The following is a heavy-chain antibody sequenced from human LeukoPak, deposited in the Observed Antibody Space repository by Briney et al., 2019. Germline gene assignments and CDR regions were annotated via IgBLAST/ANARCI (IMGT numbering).Heavy chain of an antibody. Sequence: GGSLRLSCAASGFTFSSYAMHWVGQAPGKGLEWVAFIHYDGARSYYADSVKGRFTISRDNSRNTLYLQMNSLRPEDTAVYYCAKAIWVAATSSWFCLDYWGQGTLVTVSS. CDR1: GFTFSSYA. J-gene: IGHJ4*02. V-gene: IGHV3-30*02. D-gene: IGHD3-10*01. CDR2: IHYDGARS. CDR3: AKAIWVAATSSWFCLDY.